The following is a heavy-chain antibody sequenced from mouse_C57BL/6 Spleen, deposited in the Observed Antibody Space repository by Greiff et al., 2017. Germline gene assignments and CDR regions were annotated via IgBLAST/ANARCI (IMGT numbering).Heavy chain of an antibody. CDR3: ARDDGYYPGFAY. Sequence: QVQLKQPGAELVKPGASVKLSCKASGYTFTSYWMHWVKQRPGQGLEWIGMIHPNSGSTNYNEKFKSKATLTVEKSSSTAYMQLSSLTSEDSAVYYCARDDGYYPGFAYWGQGTLVTVSA. CDR1: GYTFTSYW. CDR2: IHPNSGST. D-gene: IGHD2-3*01. V-gene: IGHV1-64*01. J-gene: IGHJ3*01.